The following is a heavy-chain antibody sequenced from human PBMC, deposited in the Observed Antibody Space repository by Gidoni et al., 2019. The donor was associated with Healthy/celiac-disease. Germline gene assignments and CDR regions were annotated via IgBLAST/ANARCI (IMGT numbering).Heavy chain of an antibody. CDR3: ARGGPGYSGYLMISLFDY. CDR1: GFTFSSYA. Sequence: QVQLVESGGGVVQPGRSLRLSCAASGFTFSSYALHWVRQAPGKGLEWVAVISYDGSNKYYADSVKGRFTISRDNSKNTLYLQMNSLRAEDTAVYYCARGGPGYSGYLMISLFDYWGQGTLVTVSS. D-gene: IGHD5-12*01. V-gene: IGHV3-30*04. J-gene: IGHJ4*02. CDR2: ISYDGSNK.